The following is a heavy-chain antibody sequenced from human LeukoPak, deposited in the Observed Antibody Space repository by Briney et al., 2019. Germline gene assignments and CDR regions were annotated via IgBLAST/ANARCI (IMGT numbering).Heavy chain of an antibody. D-gene: IGHD3-10*01. CDR1: GFTFSSYG. Sequence: PGGSLRLSCAASGFTFSSYGMHGVPQAPGKGLGWVAYIRYDGSNKYYADSVKGRFTISRDISKNTLYLQMNSLRAEDTAVYYCAKDRVFELWFEEASPYYFDYWSQGTLVTVSS. CDR2: IRYDGSNK. V-gene: IGHV3-30*02. J-gene: IGHJ4*02. CDR3: AKDRVFELWFEEASPYYFDY.